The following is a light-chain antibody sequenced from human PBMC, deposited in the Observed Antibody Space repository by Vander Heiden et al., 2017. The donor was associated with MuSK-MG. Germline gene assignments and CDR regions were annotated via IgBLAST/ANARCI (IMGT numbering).Light chain of an antibody. V-gene: IGKV1-39*01. CDR3: QLSHSTHPRT. Sequence: IKRTKSQSPLSASVGKRVTIPGRQGQSIRSYLYWYQQKPGKAPTLLLYAASSFQSGVPSRFSGSGCSTDFTLTISSRQPADFAAYYCQLSHSTHPRTFGQGTKLEIK. CDR1: QSIRSY. J-gene: IGKJ2*02. CDR2: AAS.